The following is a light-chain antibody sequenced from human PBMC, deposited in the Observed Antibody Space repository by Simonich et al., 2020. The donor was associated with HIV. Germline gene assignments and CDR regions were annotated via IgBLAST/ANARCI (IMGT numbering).Light chain of an antibody. CDR2: DAS. Sequence: EIVLTQSPATLSLSPGERATLSCRASQSINNHLAWYQQKPGQAPRLLIYDASNRATGIPARFSGSGSGTDFTLTISSLEPEDFVVYYCQQRSNWPLTFGGGTKVEIK. CDR3: QQRSNWPLT. CDR1: QSINNH. J-gene: IGKJ4*01. V-gene: IGKV3-11*01.